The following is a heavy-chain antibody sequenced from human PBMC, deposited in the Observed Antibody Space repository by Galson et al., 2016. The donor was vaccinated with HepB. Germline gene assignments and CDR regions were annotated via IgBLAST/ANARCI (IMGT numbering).Heavy chain of an antibody. V-gene: IGHV3-33*06. J-gene: IGHJ6*02. Sequence: SLRLSCAASGFTFSSYGMHWVRQAPGEGLEWVAFIWYDGSDKYYADSVKGRFTISRDNSKNTLYLQMNNLRAGDTALYYCVKDWGDFVVVTATSLGGMDVWGQGTTVIVSS. CDR3: VKDWGDFVVVTATSLGGMDV. D-gene: IGHD2-21*02. CDR2: IWYDGSDK. CDR1: GFTFSSYG.